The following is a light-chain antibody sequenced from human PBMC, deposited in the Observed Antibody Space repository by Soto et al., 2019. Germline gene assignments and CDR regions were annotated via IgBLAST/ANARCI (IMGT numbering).Light chain of an antibody. CDR1: SSDVGGYNY. Sequence: QSALTQPASVSGSPGQSITISCTGTSSDVGGYNYVSWYQQHPGKAPKLMIYDVTNRPSGVSRRFSGSKSGNTASLTISGLQAEDEADYYYNSYTSSSTYVFGTGTKVTVL. V-gene: IGLV2-14*01. J-gene: IGLJ1*01. CDR2: DVT. CDR3: NSYTSSSTYV.